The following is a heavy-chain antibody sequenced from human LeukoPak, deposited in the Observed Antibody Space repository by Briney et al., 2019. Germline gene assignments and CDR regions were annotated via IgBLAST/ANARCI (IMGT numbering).Heavy chain of an antibody. CDR2: LRGNDET. CDR1: GISFRNYA. V-gene: IGHV3-23*01. CDR3: ARASWVSDPDAVR. D-gene: IGHD3-10*01. Sequence: PGGSLRLSCAASGISFRNYAMSWVRQAPARGPEWVSSLRGNDETFYADSVKGRFTLSRDGSRNTVYLQLNNLRVEDTAIYYCARASWVSDPDAVRWGQGTQVTVSS. J-gene: IGHJ4*02.